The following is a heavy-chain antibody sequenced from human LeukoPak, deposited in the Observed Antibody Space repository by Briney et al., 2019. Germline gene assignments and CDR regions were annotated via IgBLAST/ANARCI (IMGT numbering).Heavy chain of an antibody. CDR1: GGSISSGSYY. D-gene: IGHD2-15*01. CDR2: IYYSGST. V-gene: IGHV4-39*01. CDR3: AGKAYSDWFDP. J-gene: IGHJ5*02. Sequence: SETLSLTCTVSGGSISSGSYYWGWIRQPPGKGLEWIGSIYYSGSTYHNPSLKSRVTISVDTSKNQFSLKLSSVTAADAAVYYCAGKAYSDWFDPWGQGTLVTVSS.